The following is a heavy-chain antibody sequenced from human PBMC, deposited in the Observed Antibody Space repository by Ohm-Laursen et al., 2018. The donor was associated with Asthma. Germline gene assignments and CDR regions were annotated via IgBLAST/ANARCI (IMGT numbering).Heavy chain of an antibody. CDR3: ARGRYSYKLDP. V-gene: IGHV4-30-4*01. Sequence: SETLSLTCTVSGGSIRSGDYYWSWIRQPPGKGLEWIGYIYYSGSTYYNPSLKSRVTISVDKSKNQFSLKLSSVTAADTAVYYCARGRYSYKLDPWGQGTLVTVSS. CDR1: GGSIRSGDYY. CDR2: IYYSGST. J-gene: IGHJ5*02. D-gene: IGHD5-18*01.